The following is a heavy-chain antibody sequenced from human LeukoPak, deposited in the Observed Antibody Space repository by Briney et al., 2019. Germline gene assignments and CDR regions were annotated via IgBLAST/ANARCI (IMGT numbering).Heavy chain of an antibody. Sequence: PGGSLRLSCAASGFTVSSNFMSWVRQAPGKGREWVSVIYSGGSTYYADSVKGRFTISRDNSKNTLYLQMNSLRVEDTAVYYCALGLVTDYWGQGTLVTVSS. CDR3: ALGLVTDY. CDR1: GFTVSSNF. CDR2: IYSGGST. D-gene: IGHD3-9*01. J-gene: IGHJ4*02. V-gene: IGHV3-66*01.